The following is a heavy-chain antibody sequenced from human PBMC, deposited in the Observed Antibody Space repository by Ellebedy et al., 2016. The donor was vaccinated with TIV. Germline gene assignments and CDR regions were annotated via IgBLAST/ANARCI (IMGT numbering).Heavy chain of an antibody. CDR2: IKEDESEK. CDR3: ARQISDSFDY. Sequence: PGGSLRLSCAASGFTFSDFWMSWVRQAPGKGLERVANIKEDESEKYYVDSVKGRFTISRDNAKNSLYLQMNSLRTEDTAVYYCARQISDSFDYWGQGTLVTASS. J-gene: IGHJ4*02. V-gene: IGHV3-7*03. CDR1: GFTFSDFW. D-gene: IGHD2-15*01.